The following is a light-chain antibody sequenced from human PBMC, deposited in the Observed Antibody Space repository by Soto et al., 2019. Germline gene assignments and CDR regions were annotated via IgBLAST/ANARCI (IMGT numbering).Light chain of an antibody. V-gene: IGKV1-5*01. Sequence: DIQMTQSPSILSASVGARVPISCRASQTINSWLAWYQQKPGKAPRLLIYDAYSLESGVPSRFSGSGYGTEFTLTITGLQPDDFATYYCQQYDSSLGTFGQGTKVDIK. CDR2: DAY. J-gene: IGKJ1*01. CDR1: QTINSW. CDR3: QQYDSSLGT.